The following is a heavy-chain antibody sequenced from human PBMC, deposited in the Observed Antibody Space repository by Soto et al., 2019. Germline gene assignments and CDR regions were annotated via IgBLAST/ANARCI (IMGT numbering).Heavy chain of an antibody. D-gene: IGHD3-10*01. Sequence: PSETLSLTCAVYGGSFSGYYWSWIRQPPGKGLEWIGEINHSGSTNYNPSLKSRVTISVDTSKNQFSLKLSSVTAADTAVYYCARAWGGGYYYYYMDVWGKGTTVTVSS. CDR3: ARAWGGGYYYYYMDV. CDR1: GGSFSGYY. V-gene: IGHV4-34*01. J-gene: IGHJ6*03. CDR2: INHSGST.